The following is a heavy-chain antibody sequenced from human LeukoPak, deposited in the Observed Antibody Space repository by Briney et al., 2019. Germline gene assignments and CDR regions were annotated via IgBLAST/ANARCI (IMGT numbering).Heavy chain of an antibody. Sequence: GGSLRLPCAASGFTYRSYAMSWVRQAPGKGLEWVSAISGSGDSTYYADSVKGRFTISRDNSKNTLSLQMNSLRDDDTAVYYCAKDSDSTGSYGDYWGQGAVVTVSS. V-gene: IGHV3-23*01. D-gene: IGHD3-22*01. CDR3: AKDSDSTGSYGDY. CDR2: ISGSGDST. CDR1: GFTYRSYA. J-gene: IGHJ4*02.